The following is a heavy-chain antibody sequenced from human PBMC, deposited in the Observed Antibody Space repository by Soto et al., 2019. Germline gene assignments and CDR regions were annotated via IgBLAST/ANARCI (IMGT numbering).Heavy chain of an antibody. D-gene: IGHD3-10*02. V-gene: IGHV3-11*05. CDR1: GFSISDHY. J-gene: IGHJ4*02. Sequence: QVQLVESGGGLVKPGGSLRLTCAASGFSISDHYMSWIRQAPGKGLEWVSYSSNSGTFTKYADSVKGRSSSSRDNANNSLYLEINSRSGDDTAIYYWERSGDNYNVLDYWGQGTPDTVSS. CDR2: SSNSGTFT. CDR3: ERSGDNYNVLDY.